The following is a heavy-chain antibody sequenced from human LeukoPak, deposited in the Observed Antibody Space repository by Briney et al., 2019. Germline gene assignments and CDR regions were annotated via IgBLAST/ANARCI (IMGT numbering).Heavy chain of an antibody. CDR1: GGSISSYY. CDR2: IYYSGST. V-gene: IGHV4-59*08. Sequence: SETQSLTCTVSGGSISSYYWSWIRQPPGKGLEWIGYIYYSGSTNYNPSLKSRVTISVDTSKNQFSLKLSSVTAADTAVYFCARGFRGDNFDYWGQGTLVTVSS. J-gene: IGHJ4*02. D-gene: IGHD7-27*01. CDR3: ARGFRGDNFDY.